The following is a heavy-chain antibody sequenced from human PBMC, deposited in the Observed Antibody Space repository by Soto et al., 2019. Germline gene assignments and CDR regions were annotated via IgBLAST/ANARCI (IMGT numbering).Heavy chain of an antibody. J-gene: IGHJ5*02. CDR2: IHHSGST. CDR3: ARWGDCGDSSFLFFWFDP. CDR1: GGSISNGSFH. V-gene: IGHV4-31*03. D-gene: IGHD2-21*01. Sequence: QVQLQESGPGLVKPSQTLSLTCTVSGGSISNGSFHWSWIRQHPGKGLEWIGYIHHSGSTYYNPSLKSRFSISVDLPKIQCSLNLTSVTSADTAVYYCARWGDCGDSSFLFFWFDPWGQGTLVTVSS.